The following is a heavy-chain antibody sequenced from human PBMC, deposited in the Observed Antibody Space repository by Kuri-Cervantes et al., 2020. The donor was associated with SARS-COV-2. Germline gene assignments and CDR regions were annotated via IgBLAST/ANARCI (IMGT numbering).Heavy chain of an antibody. Sequence: ETLCLTCAVSGFTFSSYAMSWVRQAPGKGLEWVSAISGSAGSTYYADSVKGRFTISRDNSKNSLYLQMNSLRAAATAVYYCERGSYCGGDFYAGWYFDLWGHGTLVTVSS. CDR1: GFTFSSYA. CDR3: ERGSYCGGDFYAGWYFDL. J-gene: IGHJ2*01. D-gene: IGHD2-21*02. CDR2: ISGSAGST. V-gene: IGHV3-23*01.